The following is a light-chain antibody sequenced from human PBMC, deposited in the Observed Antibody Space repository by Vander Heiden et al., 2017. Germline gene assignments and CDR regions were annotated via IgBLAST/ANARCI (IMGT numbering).Light chain of an antibody. Sequence: DIQMIQLPSSLSASVGERVTITCRASQSISSYLNWYQQKPGKVPKLLIYAASSLQSGVPSRFSGSGSGTDFTLTISSLQPEDFATYYCQQSYSTPLTFGGGTKVEIK. CDR3: QQSYSTPLT. CDR1: QSISSY. V-gene: IGKV1-39*01. J-gene: IGKJ4*01. CDR2: AAS.